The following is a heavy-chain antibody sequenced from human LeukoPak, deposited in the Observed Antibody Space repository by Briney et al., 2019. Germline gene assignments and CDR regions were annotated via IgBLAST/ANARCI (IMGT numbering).Heavy chain of an antibody. Sequence: SETLSLTCSVSGGSISSSGYDWGWIRQSPGKGLELIGSIYYSGTAHYNPSLKSRVGMSVDTSKNQFSLKLSSVTAADTAVYYCAKVVIAAAGTNYYYYMDVWGKGTTVTVSS. D-gene: IGHD6-13*01. V-gene: IGHV4-39*07. J-gene: IGHJ6*03. CDR2: IYYSGTA. CDR1: GGSISSSGYD. CDR3: AKVVIAAAGTNYYYYMDV.